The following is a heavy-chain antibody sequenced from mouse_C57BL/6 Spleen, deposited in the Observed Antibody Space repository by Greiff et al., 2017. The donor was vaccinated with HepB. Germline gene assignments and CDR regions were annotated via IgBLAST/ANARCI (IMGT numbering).Heavy chain of an antibody. D-gene: IGHD2-3*01. J-gene: IGHJ4*01. CDR2: INYDGSST. CDR1: GFTFSDYY. V-gene: IGHV5-16*01. CDR3: ARDGRIYDGYDAMDY. Sequence: EVQLVESEGGLVQPGSSMKLSCTASGFTFSDYYMAWVRQVPEKGLEWVANINYDGSSTYYLDSLKSRFIISRDNAKNILYLQMSSLKSEDTATYYCARDGRIYDGYDAMDYWGQGTSVTVSS.